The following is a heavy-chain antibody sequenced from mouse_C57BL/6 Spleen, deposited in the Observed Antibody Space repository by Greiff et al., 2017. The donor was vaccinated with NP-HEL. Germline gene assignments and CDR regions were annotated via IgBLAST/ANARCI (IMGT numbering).Heavy chain of an antibody. J-gene: IGHJ4*01. D-gene: IGHD2-5*01. CDR3: AKAYYSNYNAMDY. V-gene: IGHV5-17*01. CDR1: GFTFSDYG. CDR2: ISSGSSTI. Sequence: DVMLVESGGGLVKPGGSLKLSCAASGFTFSDYGMHWVRQAPEKGLEWVAYISSGSSTIYYADTVKGRFTISRDNAKNTLFLQMTSLRSEDTAMYYCAKAYYSNYNAMDYWGQGTSVTVSS.